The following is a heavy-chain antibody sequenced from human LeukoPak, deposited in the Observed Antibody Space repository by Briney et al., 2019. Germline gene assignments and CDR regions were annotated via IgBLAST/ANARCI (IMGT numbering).Heavy chain of an antibody. J-gene: IGHJ4*02. V-gene: IGHV4-39*07. D-gene: IGHD4-17*01. CDR3: ARIRLDYVVDY. CDR2: IYYSGST. Sequence: PSETLSLTCTVSGGSISSSSYYWGWIRQPPGKGLEWIGSIYYSGSTYYNPSLKSRVTISVDTSKNQFSLKLSSVTAADTAVYYCARIRLDYVVDYWGQGTLVTVSS. CDR1: GGSISSSSYY.